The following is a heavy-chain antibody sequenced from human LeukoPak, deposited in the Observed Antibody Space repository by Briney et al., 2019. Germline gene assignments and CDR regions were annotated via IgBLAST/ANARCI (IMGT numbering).Heavy chain of an antibody. V-gene: IGHV1-2*02. CDR3: AREYCSGGSCYLGAGAFDI. Sequence: ASVKVSCKASGYTFTGYYMHWVRQAPGQGLEWMGWINPNSGGTNYAQKFQGRVTMTRDTSISTAYMELSRLRSDDTAVYCCAREYCSGGSCYLGAGAFDIWGQGTMVTVSS. CDR1: GYTFTGYY. J-gene: IGHJ3*02. D-gene: IGHD2-15*01. CDR2: INPNSGGT.